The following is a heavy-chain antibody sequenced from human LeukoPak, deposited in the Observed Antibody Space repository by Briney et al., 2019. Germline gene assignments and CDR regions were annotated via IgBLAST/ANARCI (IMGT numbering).Heavy chain of an antibody. CDR3: GSANYKPSLKSRVTRSVDTSKNQFSLKLSSVTAADTAVYYCARHRKVGARHRAVGAFDI. D-gene: IGHD3-22*01. J-gene: IGHJ3*02. V-gene: IGHV4-4*08. CDR1: GGTISSYY. Sequence: SETLSLTCTASGGTISSYYRSWIRQPPGKGLEWIGYIYSNGSSKYNPSLNKRITTMIGNSTNQISLMLRSVLAADKAADYYGSANYKPSLKSRVTRSVDTSKNQFSLKLSSVTAADTAVYYCARHRKVGARHRAVGAFDIWGQGTMVTVSS. CDR2: IYSNGSS.